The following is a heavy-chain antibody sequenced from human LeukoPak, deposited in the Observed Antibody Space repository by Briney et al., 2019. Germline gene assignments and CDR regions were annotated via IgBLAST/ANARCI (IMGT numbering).Heavy chain of an antibody. V-gene: IGHV4-34*01. D-gene: IGHD5-12*01. J-gene: IGHJ4*02. CDR3: ARGSIESGYAQDY. Sequence: SETLSLTCAVYGGSFSGYYWSWIRQPPGKGLEWIGEINHSGSTNYNPSLKSRVTISVDTSKNQFSLKLSSVTAADTAVYYCARGSIESGYAQDYWGQGTLVTVSS. CDR1: GGSFSGYY. CDR2: INHSGST.